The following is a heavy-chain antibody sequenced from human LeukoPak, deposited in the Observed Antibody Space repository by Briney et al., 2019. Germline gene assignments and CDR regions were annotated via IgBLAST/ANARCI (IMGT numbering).Heavy chain of an antibody. D-gene: IGHD2-15*01. CDR1: GYSFIRYW. Sequence: GESLKISCKDSGYSFIRYWIAWVRQMPGKGLEWMGIIYPGDSDTRCSPSFQGQVTISADKSISTAYLQWSSLKASDTAMYYCARADCSGGSCYRYDAFDIWGQGTMVTVSS. V-gene: IGHV5-51*01. J-gene: IGHJ3*02. CDR3: ARADCSGGSCYRYDAFDI. CDR2: IYPGDSDT.